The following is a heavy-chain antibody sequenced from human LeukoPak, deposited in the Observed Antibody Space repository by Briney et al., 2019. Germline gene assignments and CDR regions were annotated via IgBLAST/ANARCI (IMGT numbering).Heavy chain of an antibody. CDR3: TTNGLLWFGELLLGAFDI. V-gene: IGHV3-15*01. CDR2: IKSKTDGGTT. CDR1: GFTFSNAW. Sequence: GGSLRLSCAASGFTFSNAWMSWVRQAPGKGPEGVGRIKSKTDGGTTDYAAPVKGRFTISRDDSKNTLYLQMNSLKTDDTAVYYCTTNGLLWFGELLLGAFDIWGQGTMVTVSS. J-gene: IGHJ3*02. D-gene: IGHD3-10*01.